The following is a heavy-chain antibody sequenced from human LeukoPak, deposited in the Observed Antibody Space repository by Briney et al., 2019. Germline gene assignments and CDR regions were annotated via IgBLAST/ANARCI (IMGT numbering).Heavy chain of an antibody. CDR1: GYTFTGYC. Sequence: GASVKVSCKASGYTFTGYCMHWVRQAPGQGLEWMGWINPNSGGTNYAQKFQGRVTMTRDTSISTAYMELSRLRSDDTAVYYCARPKGGIAVAGAGENFDYWGQGTLVIVSS. D-gene: IGHD6-19*01. CDR3: ARPKGGIAVAGAGENFDY. V-gene: IGHV1-2*02. CDR2: INPNSGGT. J-gene: IGHJ4*02.